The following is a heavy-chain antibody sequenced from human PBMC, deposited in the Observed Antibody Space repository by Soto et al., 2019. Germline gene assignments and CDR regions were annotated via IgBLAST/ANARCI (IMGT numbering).Heavy chain of an antibody. CDR3: ARRLNTYYYDSSGYNQPTNWLDP. V-gene: IGHV4-39*01. CDR2: IYYSGST. CDR1: GGSISSSSYY. D-gene: IGHD3-22*01. J-gene: IGHJ5*02. Sequence: SETLSLTCTVSGGSISSSSYYWGWIRQPPGKGLEWIGSIYYSGSTYYNPSLKSRVTISVDTSKNQFSLKLSSVTAADTAVYYCARRLNTYYYDSSGYNQPTNWLDPWGQGTLVTVSS.